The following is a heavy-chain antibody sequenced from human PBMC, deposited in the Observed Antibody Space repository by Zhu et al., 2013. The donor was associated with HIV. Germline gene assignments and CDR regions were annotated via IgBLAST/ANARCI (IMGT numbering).Heavy chain of an antibody. J-gene: IGHJ6*02. CDR2: IDPGNGNT. D-gene: IGHD3-10*01. CDR1: GYSFTTYA. CDR3: ARFYYGSGSYTPDAYYGLDV. Sequence: QVQLVQSGAEVKKPGASVKVSCKASGYSFTTYAMHWVRQAPGQRLEWMGWIDPGNGNTKYSQKFQGRVTITRDTSASTAYMELSSLRSEDTAVYYCARFYYGSGSYTPDAYYGLDVWGQGTTVTVSS. V-gene: IGHV1-3*01.